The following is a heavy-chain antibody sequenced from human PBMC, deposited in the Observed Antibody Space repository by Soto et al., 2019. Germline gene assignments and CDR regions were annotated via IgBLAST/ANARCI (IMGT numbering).Heavy chain of an antibody. V-gene: IGHV4-34*01. CDR2: INHSGST. CDR1: GGSFSGYY. J-gene: IGHJ6*02. D-gene: IGHD6-13*01. CDR3: ARERAAGPYYYYGMDV. Sequence: SETLSLTCAVYGGSFSGYYWSWIRQPPGKGLEWIGEINHSGSTNYNPSLKSRVTISVDTSKNQFSLKLSSVTAADTAVYYCARERAAGPYYYYGMDVWGQGTTVTVSS.